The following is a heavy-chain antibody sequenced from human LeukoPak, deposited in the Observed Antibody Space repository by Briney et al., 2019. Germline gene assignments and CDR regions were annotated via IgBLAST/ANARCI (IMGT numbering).Heavy chain of an antibody. CDR2: ISYDGSNK. CDR1: GFTFSIYA. D-gene: IGHD1-26*01. CDR3: ARESGWELYLDY. Sequence: GGSLRLSCAASGFTFSIYAMSWVRQAPGKGLEWVAVISYDGSNKYYADSVKGRFTISRDNSKNTLYLQMNSLRAEDTAVYYCARESGWELYLDYWGQGTLVTVSS. V-gene: IGHV3-30-3*01. J-gene: IGHJ4*02.